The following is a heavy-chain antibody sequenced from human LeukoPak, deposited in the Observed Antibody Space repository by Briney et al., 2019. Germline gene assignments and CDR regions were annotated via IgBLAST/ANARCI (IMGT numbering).Heavy chain of an antibody. CDR3: ARGAPLNWFDP. CDR1: GGSISSGGYY. Sequence: PSETLSLTCTVSGGSISSGGYYWSWIRQHPGKGLEWIGYIYYSGSTYYNPSLKSRVTISVDTSKNQFSLKLSSVTAADTAVYYCARGAPLNWFDPWGQGTLVTVSS. J-gene: IGHJ5*02. CDR2: IYYSGST. V-gene: IGHV4-31*03.